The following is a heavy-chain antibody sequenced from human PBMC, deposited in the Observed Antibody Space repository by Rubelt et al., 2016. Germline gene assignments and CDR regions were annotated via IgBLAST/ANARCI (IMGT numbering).Heavy chain of an antibody. V-gene: IGHV4-59*01. CDR3: ARDQSGSYGVDY. D-gene: IGHD1-26*01. CDR1: GGSISGYY. CDR2: IYSSGTT. Sequence: QVQLQESGPGLVKPSETLSLTCTVSGGSISGYYWGWNRQPPGKGLEWIGYIYSSGTTNYNTTLKSRVFISVDTSKNQFSLKLSSVTAADTAVYYCARDQSGSYGVDYWGQGTLVTVSS. J-gene: IGHJ4*02.